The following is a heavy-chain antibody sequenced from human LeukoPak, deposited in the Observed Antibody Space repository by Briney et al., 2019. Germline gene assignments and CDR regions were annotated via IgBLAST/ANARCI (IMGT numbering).Heavy chain of an antibody. CDR2: ICYDGSNK. D-gene: IGHD3-10*01. CDR3: ARDCGIPMVRGADY. Sequence: GGSLRLSCAASGVTFSSYGMHWVGQALGKGLEWVAVICYDGSNKYYADSVKGRFTISRDNSKTTLHLQMNSLRAEDTAVYYCARDCGIPMVRGADYWGQGTLVTVSS. CDR1: GVTFSSYG. J-gene: IGHJ4*02. V-gene: IGHV3-33*01.